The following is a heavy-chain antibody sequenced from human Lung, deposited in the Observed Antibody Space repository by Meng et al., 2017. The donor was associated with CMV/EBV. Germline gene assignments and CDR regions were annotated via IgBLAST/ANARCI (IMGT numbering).Heavy chain of an antibody. CDR3: ARSIVVRGSLPRNKMDV. D-gene: IGHD3-10*01. J-gene: IGHJ6*02. CDR2: IIPIFGTA. CDR1: GGTFSSYA. V-gene: IGHV1-69*05. Sequence: SVKVSCKASGGTFSSYAISWVRQAPGQGLEWMGGIIPIFGTANYAQKFQGRVTITTDESTSTAYMELSSLRSEDTAVYYCARSIVVRGSLPRNKMDVWGQRTTVTVSS.